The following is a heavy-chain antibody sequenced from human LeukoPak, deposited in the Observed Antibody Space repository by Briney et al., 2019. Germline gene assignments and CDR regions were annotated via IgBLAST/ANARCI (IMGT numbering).Heavy chain of an antibody. J-gene: IGHJ6*02. CDR2: IYYSGST. CDR1: GGSLSSSSYY. CDR3: ARHDGDYYGMDV. Sequence: PSETLSLTCTVSGGSLSSSSYYWGWLRQPPGKGLEWIGSIYYSGSTYYNPSLKSRVTISVDTSKNQFSLKLSPVTAADTAVYYCARHDGDYYGMDVWGQGTTVTVSS. V-gene: IGHV4-39*01.